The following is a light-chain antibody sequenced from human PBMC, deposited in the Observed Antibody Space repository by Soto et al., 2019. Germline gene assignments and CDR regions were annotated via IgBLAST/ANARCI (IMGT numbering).Light chain of an antibody. CDR2: AAS. CDR3: QQANSFPFT. Sequence: DIQMTQSPSSVSASVGDRDTITCRASLDISYLLAWYQQKAGRAPKLLIYAASTLEGGVPSRFSGSGSGTHFTLTISSLQPEDFATYYCQQANSFPFTFGPGTKVDMK. V-gene: IGKV1-12*01. CDR1: LDISYL. J-gene: IGKJ3*01.